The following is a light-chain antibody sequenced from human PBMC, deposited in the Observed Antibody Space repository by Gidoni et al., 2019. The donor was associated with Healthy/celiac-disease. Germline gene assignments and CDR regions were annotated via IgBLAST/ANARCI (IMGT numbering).Light chain of an antibody. CDR2: DAS. CDR1: QRVSSY. J-gene: IGKJ1*01. Sequence: EIVLTQSPATLSLSPGERATLSCRASQRVSSYLAWYQQKPGQAPRLLINDASNRATGIPARCSGSGSGTDFPLTISSLVPEDFAVYYCQQRSNWPPWTFXXXTKVEIK. V-gene: IGKV3-11*01. CDR3: QQRSNWPPWT.